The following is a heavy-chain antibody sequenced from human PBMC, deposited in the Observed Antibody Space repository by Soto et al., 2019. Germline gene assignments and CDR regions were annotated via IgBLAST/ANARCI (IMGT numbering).Heavy chain of an antibody. CDR3: ANTLPRSRSFEK. V-gene: IGHV4-39*05. J-gene: IGHJ4*02. Sequence: PSATPCLTYRLSCSSITSTTSFWTLIRQPPGQGLEWVGSIYYSDKTHYNPSLKSRTTISVDRSRNQFSLQVSSVTAADTAVDYGANTLPRSRSFEKWGQGSVVIVS. CDR1: CSSITSTTSF. CDR2: IYYSDKT. D-gene: IGHD2-2*01.